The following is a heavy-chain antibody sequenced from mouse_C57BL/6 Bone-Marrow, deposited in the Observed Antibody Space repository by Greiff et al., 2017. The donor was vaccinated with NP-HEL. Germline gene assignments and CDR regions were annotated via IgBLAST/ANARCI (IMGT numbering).Heavy chain of an antibody. CDR2: ISSGGDYI. CDR3: TRDRWSRAMDY. Sequence: EVQVVESGEGLVKPGGSLKLSCAASGFTFSSYAMSWVRQTPEKSLEWVAYISSGGDYIYYADTVKGRFTISRDNARNTLYLQMSSLKSEDTAMYYCTRDRWSRAMDYWGQGTSVTVSS. V-gene: IGHV5-9-1*02. CDR1: GFTFSSYA. D-gene: IGHD2-3*01. J-gene: IGHJ4*01.